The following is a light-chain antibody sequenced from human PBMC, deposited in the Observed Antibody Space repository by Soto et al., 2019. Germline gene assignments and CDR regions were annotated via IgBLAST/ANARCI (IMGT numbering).Light chain of an antibody. J-gene: IGKJ1*01. V-gene: IGKV3-20*01. Sequence: EIVLTQSPGTLSLSLVEGATLSYRASQSVSNNYLAWYQQTPGQAPRLLNYAASNRATGLPERISGSGSGTDFTLTISRLEPEDFAVYYCQQYGSSGTFGQGTKVDIK. CDR1: QSVSNNY. CDR2: AAS. CDR3: QQYGSSGT.